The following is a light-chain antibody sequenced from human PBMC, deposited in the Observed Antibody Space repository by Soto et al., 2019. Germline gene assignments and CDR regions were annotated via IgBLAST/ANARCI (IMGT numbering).Light chain of an antibody. CDR2: GAS. Sequence: VLTQSPGTLSLSPGESATLSCRASQTVSITYLTWYQQKPGQAPWLLIFGASKRATGIPDRFSGSGSGTDFTLTISRLEPEDFAVYYCQQYYSIPLTFGGGTKVDIK. V-gene: IGKV3-20*01. CDR3: QQYYSIPLT. CDR1: QTVSITY. J-gene: IGKJ4*01.